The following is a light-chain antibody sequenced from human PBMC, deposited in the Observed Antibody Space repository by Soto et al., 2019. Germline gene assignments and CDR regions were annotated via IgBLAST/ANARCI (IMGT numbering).Light chain of an antibody. CDR3: CSYTRSGTLI. CDR1: SSDIGDYNY. J-gene: IGLJ1*01. Sequence: QSVLTQPASVSGSPGQSITISCVGTSSDIGDYNYASWYQQHPGKVPKVIIYDVSNRPSGVSYRFSATKSGNTASLTISGLQDEDEADYYCCSYTRSGTLIFGTGTKVTVL. CDR2: DVS. V-gene: IGLV2-14*01.